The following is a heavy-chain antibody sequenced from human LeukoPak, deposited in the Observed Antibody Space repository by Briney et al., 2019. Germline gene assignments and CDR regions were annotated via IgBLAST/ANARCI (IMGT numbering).Heavy chain of an antibody. V-gene: IGHV1-69*06. D-gene: IGHD6-19*01. CDR1: GGTFSSYA. J-gene: IGHJ4*02. Sequence: SVKVSCKASGGTFSSYAVSWVRQAPGQGLEWMGGIIPIFGTANYAQKFQGRVTITADKSTSTAYMELSSLRSEDTAVYYCASGIAVADGAIGYWGQGTLVTVSS. CDR3: ASGIAVADGAIGY. CDR2: IIPIFGTA.